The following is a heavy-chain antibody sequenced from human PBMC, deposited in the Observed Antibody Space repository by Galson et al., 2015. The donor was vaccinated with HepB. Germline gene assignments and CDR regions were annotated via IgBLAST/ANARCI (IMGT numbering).Heavy chain of an antibody. D-gene: IGHD3-3*01. J-gene: IGHJ6*02. CDR2: IIPIFGTA. Sequence: SVKVSCKASGGTFSSYAISWVRQAPGQGLEWMGGIIPIFGTANYAQKFQGRVTITADESTSTAYMELSSLRSEDTAVYYCARYYDFWSGSPPGFYYYGMDVWGQGTTVTVSS. V-gene: IGHV1-69*13. CDR3: ARYYDFWSGSPPGFYYYGMDV. CDR1: GGTFSSYA.